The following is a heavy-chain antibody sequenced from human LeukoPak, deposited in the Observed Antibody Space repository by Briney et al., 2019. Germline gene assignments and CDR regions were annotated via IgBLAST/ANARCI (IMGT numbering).Heavy chain of an antibody. Sequence: PGGSLRLSCAASGFTFSSYAMHWVRQAPGKGLEWVAVISYDGSNKYYADSVKGRFTISRDNSKNTLYLQMNSLRAEDTAVYYCGRGPKAGGPHHDMDVWGRGTTVTVSS. V-gene: IGHV3-30-3*01. CDR1: GFTFSSYA. D-gene: IGHD2-15*01. CDR2: ISYDGSNK. J-gene: IGHJ6*02. CDR3: GRGPKAGGPHHDMDV.